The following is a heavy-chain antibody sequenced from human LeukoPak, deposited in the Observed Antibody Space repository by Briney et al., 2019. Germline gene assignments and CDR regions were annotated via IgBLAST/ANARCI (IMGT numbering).Heavy chain of an antibody. D-gene: IGHD5-12*01. J-gene: IGHJ4*02. CDR1: GFTFSSYW. CDR3: ARGGRLRLLSLYYFEN. CDR2: INSSGTIT. Sequence: SGGSLRLSCAASGFTFSSYWMPWIRQAPGKGLVWVSRINSSGTITTYADSAKRRFTISRDNAKNTLYLQMNSLRAEDTAVYSSARGGRLRLLSLYYFENWGQGTLVTVSS. V-gene: IGHV3-74*01.